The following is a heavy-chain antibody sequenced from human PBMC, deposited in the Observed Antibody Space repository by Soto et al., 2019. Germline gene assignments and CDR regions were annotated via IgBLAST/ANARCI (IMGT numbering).Heavy chain of an antibody. V-gene: IGHV4-30-4*01. D-gene: IGHD2-2*01. CDR2: IYYSGNT. CDR1: GGSISSGGSY. Sequence: TLSLTCTVSGGSISSGGSYWGWIRQPPGKGLERIGYIYYSGNTYFNPSLKSRVTLSVDTSKNQFSLNLSSVTAADTAVHYCVRYCSTTKCPFDYWGQGTLVTVSS. J-gene: IGHJ4*02. CDR3: VRYCSTTKCPFDY.